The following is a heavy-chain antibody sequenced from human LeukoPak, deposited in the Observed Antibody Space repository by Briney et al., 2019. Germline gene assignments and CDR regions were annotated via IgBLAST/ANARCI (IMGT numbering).Heavy chain of an antibody. Sequence: PGGSPRLSCAASGFPVNKYEMHWVRQAPGKGLEWASYIDAGATSTNYADSVWGRFTLSRDNAQNSVHLQMNSLRDEDTAVYYCVRGRLLRSTKYFDYWGQGALVTVSS. D-gene: IGHD2-21*02. CDR2: IDAGATST. V-gene: IGHV3-48*03. J-gene: IGHJ4*02. CDR3: VRGRLLRSTKYFDY. CDR1: GFPVNKYE.